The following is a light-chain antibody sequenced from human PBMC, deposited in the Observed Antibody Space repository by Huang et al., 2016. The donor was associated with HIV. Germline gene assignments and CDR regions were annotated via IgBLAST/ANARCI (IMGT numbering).Light chain of an antibody. CDR2: DAS. CDR1: QSVSSY. J-gene: IGKJ2*01. CDR3: QERSNWPQT. Sequence: EIVLTQSPATLSLSPGETATLSCRASQSVSSYLAWYQQKPGQAPRLLIYDASNRANGIPARFSGSGSGTAFTLTIGSLEPEDLGVDYWQERSNWPQTFGQGTKLEIK. V-gene: IGKV3-11*01.